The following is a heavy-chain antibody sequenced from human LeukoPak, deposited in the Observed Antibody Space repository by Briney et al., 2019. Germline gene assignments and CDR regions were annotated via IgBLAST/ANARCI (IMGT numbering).Heavy chain of an antibody. D-gene: IGHD2-2*01. Sequence: GGSLRLSCAASGFTFSSYWMSWVRQAPGKGLEWVANIKQDGSEKYYVDSVKGRFTISRDNAKNSLYLQMNSLRAEDTAVYYCARAEGSIVVVPAASDYWGQGTLVTVSS. CDR3: ARAEGSIVVVPAASDY. CDR1: GFTFSSYW. CDR2: IKQDGSEK. V-gene: IGHV3-7*01. J-gene: IGHJ4*02.